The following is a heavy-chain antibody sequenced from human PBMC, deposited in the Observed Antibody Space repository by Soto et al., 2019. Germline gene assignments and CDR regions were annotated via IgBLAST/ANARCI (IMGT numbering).Heavy chain of an antibody. CDR3: ARSLTEGYCTITGCYTRPLYGMDV. CDR2: INPNSGGT. V-gene: IGHV1-2*02. Sequence: ASVKVSCKASGYTFSGYYIHWLRQAPGQGLEWVGWINPNSGGTNYAQKFQGRVTVTRDTPTSTAYMELSRLTSDDTAVYYCARSLTEGYCTITGCYTRPLYGMDVWGQGTTVTVSS. CDR1: GYTFSGYY. D-gene: IGHD2-2*02. J-gene: IGHJ6*02.